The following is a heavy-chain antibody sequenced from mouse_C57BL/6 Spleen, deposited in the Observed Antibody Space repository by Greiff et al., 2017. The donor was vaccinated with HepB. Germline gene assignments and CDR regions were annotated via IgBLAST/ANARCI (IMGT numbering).Heavy chain of an antibody. V-gene: IGHV2-9-1*01. Sequence: VQLQQSGPGLVAPSQSLSITCTVSGFSLTSYAISWVRQPPGKGLEWLGVIWTGGGTNYNSALKSRLSISKDNSKSQVFLKMNSLQTDDTARYYCARNSDYYGSSYGWYFDVWGTGTTVTVSS. CDR1: GFSLTSYA. J-gene: IGHJ1*03. CDR2: IWTGGGT. D-gene: IGHD1-1*01. CDR3: ARNSDYYGSSYGWYFDV.